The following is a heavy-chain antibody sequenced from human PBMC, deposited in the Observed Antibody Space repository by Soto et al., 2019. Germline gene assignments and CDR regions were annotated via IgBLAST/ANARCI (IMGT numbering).Heavy chain of an antibody. CDR2: ITGSGSTI. D-gene: IGHD4-4*01. J-gene: IGHJ4*02. V-gene: IGHV3-11*01. CDR3: TRDYSNLGFDL. CDR1: GFKLRDFY. Sequence: QVQLVESGGGLVKPGESLKLSCAVSGFKLRDFYMSWTRQAPGKGLEWVSYITGSGSTIYYADSVKGRFTISRDNAKNSLYLQINNLRAEDTAVYYCTRDYSNLGFDLWGQGTLVTVSS.